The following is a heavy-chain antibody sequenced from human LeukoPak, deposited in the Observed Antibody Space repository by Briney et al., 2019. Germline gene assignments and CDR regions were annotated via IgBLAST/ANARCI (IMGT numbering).Heavy chain of an antibody. J-gene: IGHJ4*02. CDR3: GAESERWLVRS. V-gene: IGHV4-59*01. Sequence: SETLSLTCTVSGGSISSYYWSWIRQPPGKGLEWIGYIYNSGSTNYNPSLKSRVTISIDTSKNQFSLKLSSVTAADTAVYYCGAESERWLVRSWGQGTLDTVSS. CDR1: GGSISSYY. D-gene: IGHD6-19*01. CDR2: IYNSGST.